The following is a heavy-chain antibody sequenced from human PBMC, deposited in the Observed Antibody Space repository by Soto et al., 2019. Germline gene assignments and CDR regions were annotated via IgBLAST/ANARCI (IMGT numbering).Heavy chain of an antibody. V-gene: IGHV3-21*01. CDR1: GFTFNNNN. CDR2: ISSRGTYI. CDR3: ARAVGNGFDY. Sequence: EVQLVESGGGLVKPGGSLRLSCAASGFTFNNNNMNWVRQAPGKGLEWVSSISSRGTYIYYADSLKDRFTISRDNAKNSLFLQMNSLRADDTAMYYCARAVGNGFDYWGQGTLVTVSS. J-gene: IGHJ4*02. D-gene: IGHD2-15*01.